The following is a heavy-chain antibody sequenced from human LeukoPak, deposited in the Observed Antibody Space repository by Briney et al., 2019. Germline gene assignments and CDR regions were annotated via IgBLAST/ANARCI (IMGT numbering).Heavy chain of an antibody. CDR2: MNPNTGNT. CDR1: GYTFTSYD. Sequence: ASVKVSCKASGYTFTSYDINWVRQATGQGLEWMGWMNPNTGNTGYSQDFQGRVTMTRNISLSTAYMELSSLRSEDTAVYYCARTYFYGAGKFYYYMDVWGKGTTVTISS. D-gene: IGHD3-10*01. J-gene: IGHJ6*03. CDR3: ARTYFYGAGKFYYYMDV. V-gene: IGHV1-8*01.